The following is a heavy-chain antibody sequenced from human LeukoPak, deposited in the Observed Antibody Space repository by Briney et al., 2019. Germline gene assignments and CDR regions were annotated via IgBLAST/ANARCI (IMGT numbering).Heavy chain of an antibody. Sequence: HPGGSLRLSCATSGFTFSSYEMNWVRLAPGKGLEWVSYISRSDNTIYYADFVKGRFTISRDNAKGSLYLQINSLRAEDTAVYYCARDTNYGDYDYFDYWGQGTLVTVSS. V-gene: IGHV3-48*03. CDR1: GFTFSSYE. D-gene: IGHD4-17*01. CDR3: ARDTNYGDYDYFDY. J-gene: IGHJ4*02. CDR2: ISRSDNTI.